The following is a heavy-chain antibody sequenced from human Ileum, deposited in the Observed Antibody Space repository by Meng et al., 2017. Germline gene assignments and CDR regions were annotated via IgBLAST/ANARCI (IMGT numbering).Heavy chain of an antibody. CDR3: ARDHMGSLDY. D-gene: IGHD1-26*01. CDR1: GGSVSRAGYQ. CDR2: AST. Sequence: VQRQESGPGLGRPSETLSLICTVSGGSVSRAGYQWGWIRQPPGKGLEWIGYASTNYNPSLKSRVTISLDTSRNQFSLSLSSVTAADTAVYYCARDHMGSLDYWGQGILVTVSS. V-gene: IGHV4-61*08. J-gene: IGHJ4*02.